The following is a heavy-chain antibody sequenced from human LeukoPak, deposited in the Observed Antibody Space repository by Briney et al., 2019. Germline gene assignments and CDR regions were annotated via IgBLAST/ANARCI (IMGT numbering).Heavy chain of an antibody. CDR1: GVSISSYY. V-gene: IGHV4-59*08. Sequence: PSETLSLTCTVSGVSISSYYWSWIRQPPGKGLEWIGYIFYSGNTIYNPSLRSRVTISADTSKNHFSLRLRSVTAADAAVYYCARLAAISGSDYPDDWGQGTLVTVSS. CDR3: ARLAAISGSDYPDD. CDR2: IFYSGNT. J-gene: IGHJ4*02. D-gene: IGHD1-26*01.